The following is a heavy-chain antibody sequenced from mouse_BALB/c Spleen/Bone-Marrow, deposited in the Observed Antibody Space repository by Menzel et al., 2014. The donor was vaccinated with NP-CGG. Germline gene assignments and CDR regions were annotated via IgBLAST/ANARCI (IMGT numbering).Heavy chain of an antibody. CDR2: IWSGGST. CDR1: GFSLTSYG. D-gene: IGHD2-1*01. CDR3: ARVGNYDYAMDY. Sequence: VKVVESGPGLVAPSQSLSITCTVSGFSLTSYGVHWVRQPPGKGLEWLGVIWSGGSTNYNSALMSRLSISKDNSKSQVFLKMNSLQTDDTAMYYRARVGNYDYAMDYWGQGTSVTVSS. V-gene: IGHV2-9*02. J-gene: IGHJ4*01.